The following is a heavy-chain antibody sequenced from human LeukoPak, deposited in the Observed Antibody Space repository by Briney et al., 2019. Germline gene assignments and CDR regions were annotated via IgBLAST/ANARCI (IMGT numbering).Heavy chain of an antibody. J-gene: IGHJ4*02. CDR3: AKKIIYGDYIDY. V-gene: IGHV3-43*01. CDR1: GFTFDDYT. Sequence: GGSLRLSCAASGFTFDDYTIHWVRQSPGKVLDGVSLISWNGVSTYYEDSVKGRFTISRDNSKNTLYLQMNILRAEDTAVYYCAKKIIYGDYIDYWGQGTLVTVSS. CDR2: ISWNGVST. D-gene: IGHD4-17*01.